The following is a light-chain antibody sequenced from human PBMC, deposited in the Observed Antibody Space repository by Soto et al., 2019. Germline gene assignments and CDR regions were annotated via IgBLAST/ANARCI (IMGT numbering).Light chain of an antibody. CDR1: RSNIEDNY. CDR2: DNS. CDR3: GTWDKSLSAGV. V-gene: IGLV1-51*01. Sequence: QSVLTQPHSVSAAPGQWITISCSGGRSNIEDNYVSWYQQLPGAAPKLLIYDNSKRPSGIPARFSASKSGTSATLDINGLQIGDEADYYCGTWDKSLSAGVFGTGTKLTVL. J-gene: IGLJ1*01.